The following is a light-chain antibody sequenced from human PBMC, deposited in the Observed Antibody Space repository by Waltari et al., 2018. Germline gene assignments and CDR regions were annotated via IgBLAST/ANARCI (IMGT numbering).Light chain of an antibody. J-gene: IGKJ2*01. CDR1: QSITRY. Sequence: DIRMPQSPSSLSASVGDSVTITCRASQSITRYLNWYQQKPGKAPKLLIYAASTLESGVPSRFSGSGSGTDFSLTISSLQPEDVATYYCQASYTEPYFFGQGTKLEIK. CDR2: AAS. V-gene: IGKV1-39*01. CDR3: QASYTEPYF.